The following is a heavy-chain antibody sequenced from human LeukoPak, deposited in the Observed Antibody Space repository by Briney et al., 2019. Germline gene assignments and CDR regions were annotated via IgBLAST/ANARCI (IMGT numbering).Heavy chain of an antibody. Sequence: PGRSLRLSCAASGFTFSSYAMHWVRQAPGKGLEWVAVISYDGSNKYYADSVKGRFTISRDNSKNTLYLQMNSLRAEDTAVYYCAKLAGYSSGWYVDYWGQGTLVTVSS. CDR2: ISYDGSNK. CDR1: GFTFSSYA. V-gene: IGHV3-30-3*01. D-gene: IGHD6-19*01. CDR3: AKLAGYSSGWYVDY. J-gene: IGHJ4*02.